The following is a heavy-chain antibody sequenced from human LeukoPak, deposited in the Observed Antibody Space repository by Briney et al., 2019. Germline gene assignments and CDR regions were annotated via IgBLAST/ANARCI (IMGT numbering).Heavy chain of an antibody. CDR2: ISAYNGNT. CDR1: GYTFTSYG. CDR3: ARLGIITAAGSNDY. V-gene: IGHV1-18*01. D-gene: IGHD6-13*01. Sequence: ASVKVSCKASGYTFTSYGISWVRQAPGQGLEWMGWISAYNGNTNYAQKLQGRATMTTDTSTSTAYMELRSLRSDDTAVYYCARLGIITAAGSNDYWGQGTLVTVSS. J-gene: IGHJ4*02.